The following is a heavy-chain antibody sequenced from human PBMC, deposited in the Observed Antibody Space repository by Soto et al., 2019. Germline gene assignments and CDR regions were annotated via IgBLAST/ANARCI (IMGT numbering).Heavy chain of an antibody. D-gene: IGHD6-19*01. Sequence: QVQLVQSGAEVKKPGASVKVSCKASGYTFTSYGISWVRQAPGQGLEWLGWISAYNGNTNYPQNLQGRVTMTTDTSTSTAVMVLRSLRSDDTAVYFCAREAVAAIEGVHYYYCMDVWGQRTTVTVSS. J-gene: IGHJ6*02. CDR1: GYTFTSYG. V-gene: IGHV1-18*01. CDR2: ISAYNGNT. CDR3: AREAVAAIEGVHYYYCMDV.